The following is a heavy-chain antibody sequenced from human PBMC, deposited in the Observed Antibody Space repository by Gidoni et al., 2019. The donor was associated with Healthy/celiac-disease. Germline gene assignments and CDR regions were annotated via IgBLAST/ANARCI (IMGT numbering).Heavy chain of an antibody. Sequence: QLQLQESGPGLVKPSETLSLTCTVSGGSISSSSYYWGWIRQPPGKGLEWIGSIYYSGSTYYNPSLKSRVTISVDTSKNQFSLKLSSVTAADTAVYYCARIGATTAPYYFDYWGQGTLVTVSS. J-gene: IGHJ4*02. CDR3: ARIGATTAPYYFDY. CDR2: IYYSGST. CDR1: GGSISSSSYY. D-gene: IGHD4-17*01. V-gene: IGHV4-39*01.